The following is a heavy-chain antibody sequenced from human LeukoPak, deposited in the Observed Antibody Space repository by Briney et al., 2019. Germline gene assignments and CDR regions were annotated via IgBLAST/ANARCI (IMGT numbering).Heavy chain of an antibody. CDR1: GLSISSYY. CDR3: ARGGGCTTTSCDFDH. CDR2: ISYSGTT. V-gene: IGHV4-59*01. Sequence: PSETLSLTCTVPGLSISSYYWSWIRQSPGKGLEWIGYISYSGTTNYNPSLNSRVTISLDTSKNQFSLKLSSVTAADTAVYYCARGGGCTTTSCDFDHWGQGTLVTVSS. D-gene: IGHD2-2*01. J-gene: IGHJ4*02.